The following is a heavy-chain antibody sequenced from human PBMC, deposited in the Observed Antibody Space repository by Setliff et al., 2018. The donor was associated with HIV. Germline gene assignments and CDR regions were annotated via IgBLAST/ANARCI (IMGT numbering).Heavy chain of an antibody. V-gene: IGHV4-30-4*08. D-gene: IGHD1-1*01. Sequence: SEPLSLTCTVSDASITADTFYWNWLRQPPGKGPEWIGYIHNSGPTHYNPALESRLIISLDMSNNRFSLNLASVTAADTAVYYCARSNLEPTSRFFDPWGPGTLVTVSS. CDR3: ARSNLEPTSRFFDP. CDR1: DASITADTFY. J-gene: IGHJ5*02. CDR2: IHNSGPT.